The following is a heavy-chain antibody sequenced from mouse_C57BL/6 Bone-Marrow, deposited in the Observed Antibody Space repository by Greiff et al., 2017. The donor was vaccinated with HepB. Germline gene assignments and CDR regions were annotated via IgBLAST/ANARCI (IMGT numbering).Heavy chain of an antibody. CDR1: GYTFTSYD. CDR3: ARWDGRSYWYFDV. CDR2: IYPRDGST. J-gene: IGHJ1*03. V-gene: IGHV1-85*01. Sequence: QVQLQQSGPELVKPGASVKLSCKASGYTFTSYDINWVKQRPGQGLEWIGWIYPRDGSTKYNEKFKGKATLTVDTSSSTAYMELHSLTSEDSAVYFCARWDGRSYWYFDVWGTGTTVTVSS. D-gene: IGHD1-1*01.